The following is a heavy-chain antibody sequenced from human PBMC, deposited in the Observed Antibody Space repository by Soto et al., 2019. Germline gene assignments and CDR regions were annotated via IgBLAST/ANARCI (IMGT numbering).Heavy chain of an antibody. Sequence: PGGSLRLSCAASGFTFSSYAMSWVRQAPGKGLEWVSAISGSGGSTYYADSVKGRFTISRDNSKNTLYLQMNSLRAEDTAVYYCAKPSRHPYGDYDWRDWYYGMDVWGQGTTVTVSS. CDR1: GFTFSSYA. D-gene: IGHD4-17*01. J-gene: IGHJ6*02. CDR2: ISGSGGST. CDR3: AKPSRHPYGDYDWRDWYYGMDV. V-gene: IGHV3-23*01.